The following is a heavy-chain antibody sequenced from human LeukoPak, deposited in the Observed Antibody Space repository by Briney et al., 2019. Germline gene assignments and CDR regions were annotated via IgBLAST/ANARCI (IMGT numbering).Heavy chain of an antibody. Sequence: SETLSLTCTVSGGSISSYYWSWIRQPPGKGLEWIGYIHYSGSTNYNPSLKSRVTISVDTSKNQFSLKLSSVTAADTAVYYCARGYSYGYGWFDPWGQGTLVTVSS. CDR2: IHYSGST. CDR1: GGSISSYY. V-gene: IGHV4-59*08. J-gene: IGHJ5*02. D-gene: IGHD5-18*01. CDR3: ARGYSYGYGWFDP.